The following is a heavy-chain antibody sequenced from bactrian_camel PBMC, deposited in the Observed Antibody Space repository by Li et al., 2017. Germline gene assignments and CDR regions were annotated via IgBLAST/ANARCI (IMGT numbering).Heavy chain of an antibody. J-gene: IGHJ6*01. Sequence: VQLVESGGGSVQTGGSLTLSCAASGYTDRTLCMAWVRQAPGKGLEWVSSIYSDASNARYAASVKGRFTISRDNADKTLHLQMNSLRLEDTAVYYCVAVVGGNWYRCPEFSSGGLYNAWGPGTQVTVS. CDR3: VAVVGGNWYRCPEFSSGGLYNA. CDR2: IYSDASNA. V-gene: IGHV3S6*01. D-gene: IGHD6*01. CDR1: GYTDRTLC.